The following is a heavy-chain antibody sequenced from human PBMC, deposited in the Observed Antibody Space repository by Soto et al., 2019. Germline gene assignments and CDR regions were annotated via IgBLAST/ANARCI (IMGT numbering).Heavy chain of an antibody. CDR1: GGSISSGDYY. Sequence: SETLSLTCTVSGGSISSGDYYWSWIRQPPGKGLEWIGYIYYSGSTYCNPSLKSRVTISVDTSKNQFSLKLSSVTAADTAVYYCAREGFGVTIFGVVIPYGMDVWGQGTTVTVS. CDR2: IYYSGST. V-gene: IGHV4-30-4*01. J-gene: IGHJ6*02. CDR3: AREGFGVTIFGVVIPYGMDV. D-gene: IGHD3-3*01.